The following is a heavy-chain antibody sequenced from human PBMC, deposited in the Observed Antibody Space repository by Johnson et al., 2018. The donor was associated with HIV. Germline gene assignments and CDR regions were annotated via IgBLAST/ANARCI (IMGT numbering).Heavy chain of an antibody. CDR2: IYSGGST. V-gene: IGHV3-66*02. D-gene: IGHD1-26*01. J-gene: IGHJ3*02. CDR3: ARGGKWGIVGARGAFDI. CDR1: GSTVSTNY. Sequence: VQLVESGGGLVQPGGSLRLSCAASGSTVSTNYMSWVRQAPGKGLEWVSVIYSGGSTYYADSVKGRFTISRDNSKNTLYLQMNSLRAEDTAVYYCARGGKWGIVGARGAFDIWGQGTMVTVSS.